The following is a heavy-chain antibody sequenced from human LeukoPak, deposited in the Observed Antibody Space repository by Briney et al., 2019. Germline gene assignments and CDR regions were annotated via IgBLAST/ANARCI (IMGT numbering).Heavy chain of an antibody. CDR2: ISASGVST. D-gene: IGHD2-8*01. Sequence: QPGGSLGLSCATSGFTFSTYAMSWVRQAPGNGLEWVSAISASGVSTYSADSVKGRFTISRDNSRNTLYLQMNSLRAEDTAVYYCAKSLVGVFRGFDPWGQGTLVTVSS. V-gene: IGHV3-23*01. J-gene: IGHJ5*02. CDR1: GFTFSTYA. CDR3: AKSLVGVFRGFDP.